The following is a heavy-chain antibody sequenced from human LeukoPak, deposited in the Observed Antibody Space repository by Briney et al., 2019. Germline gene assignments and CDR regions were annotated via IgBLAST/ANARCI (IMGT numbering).Heavy chain of an antibody. Sequence: PGGSLRLSCAASGFTFSSYWMSWVRQAPGKGLEWVANIKQDGSEKYYVDSVKGRFTISRDDAKNSVYLQMNALRPEDTAMYYCAREIDCSSASCYDPEGPYAFDVWGQGTMVIVSS. CDR2: IKQDGSEK. V-gene: IGHV3-7*01. CDR1: GFTFSSYW. CDR3: AREIDCSSASCYDPEGPYAFDV. J-gene: IGHJ3*01. D-gene: IGHD2-2*01.